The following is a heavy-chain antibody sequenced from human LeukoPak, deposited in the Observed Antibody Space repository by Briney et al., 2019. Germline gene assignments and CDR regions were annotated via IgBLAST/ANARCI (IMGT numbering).Heavy chain of an antibody. J-gene: IGHJ4*02. CDR3: ARGHTMVRGVNSDY. CDR1: GFTFSSYS. Sequence: GGSLRLSCAASGFTFSSYSMNWVRQAPGKGLEWVSSISSSSSYIYYADSVKGRFTISRDNAKNSLYLQMNSLRAEDTAVYYCARGHTMVRGVNSDYWGQGTLVTVSS. V-gene: IGHV3-21*01. CDR2: ISSSSSYI. D-gene: IGHD3-10*01.